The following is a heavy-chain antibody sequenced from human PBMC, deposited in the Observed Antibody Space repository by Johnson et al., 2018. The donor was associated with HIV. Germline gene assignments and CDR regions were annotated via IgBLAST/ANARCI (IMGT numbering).Heavy chain of an antibody. V-gene: IGHV3-23*04. J-gene: IGHJ3*02. CDR1: GLTFSTYD. D-gene: IGHD5-12*01. CDR2: ISGSGGST. Sequence: VQLVESGGGVVQPGGSLRLSCAASGLTFSTYDMHWVRQAPGKGLEWVSAISGSGGSTYYADSVKGRFTISRDNSKNTLSLQMNSLRAEDTAVYYCARGGYSGYDPAGPNAFDIWGQGTMVTVSS. CDR3: ARGGYSGYDPAGPNAFDI.